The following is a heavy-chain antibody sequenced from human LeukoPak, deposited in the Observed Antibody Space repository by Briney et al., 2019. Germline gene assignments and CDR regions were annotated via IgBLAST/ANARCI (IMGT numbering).Heavy chain of an antibody. CDR1: GYTITNYY. V-gene: IGHV1-2*02. D-gene: IGHD1/OR15-1a*01. CDR2: INGKVVGT. J-gene: IGHJ4*02. Sequence: EASVRVSCKASGYTITNYYIHWVRQAPGQGLEWMGWINGKVVGTNYAQKFQGRVTMTRDTSISTAYMELTRLSSDDTAIYYCARDLVWNTCAWGQGTLVAVSA. CDR3: ARDLVWNTCA.